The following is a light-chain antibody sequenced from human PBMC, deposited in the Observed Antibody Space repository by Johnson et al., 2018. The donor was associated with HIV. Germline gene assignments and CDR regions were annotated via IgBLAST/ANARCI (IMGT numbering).Light chain of an antibody. CDR2: DNN. V-gene: IGLV1-51*01. CDR3: GTWASSLSAGV. Sequence: QCVLTQPPSVSAAPGQSFTISCSGSSSNIGNNYVSWYQQLPGTAPKLLIYDNNKRPSGIPDRFSGSKSGMSATLCITGLQPGDEADYYCGTWASSLSAGVFGTGTKVTAL. J-gene: IGLJ1*01. CDR1: SSNIGNNY.